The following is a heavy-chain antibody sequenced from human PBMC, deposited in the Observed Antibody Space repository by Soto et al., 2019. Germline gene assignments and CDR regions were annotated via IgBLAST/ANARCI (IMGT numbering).Heavy chain of an antibody. V-gene: IGHV1-8*01. CDR2: MSPNSGRT. CDR3: ARGKRYTNDY. Sequence: QVQLVQSGAEVKKPGASVKVSCKASGYSFSNYDINWVRQATGQGLEWMGWMSPNSGRTGYAQKFQGRVTMPRNTSSSTAYMELSSLRPEETAVYYCARGKRYTNDYWGQGTLVTVSS. CDR1: GYSFSNYD. J-gene: IGHJ4*02. D-gene: IGHD2-2*02.